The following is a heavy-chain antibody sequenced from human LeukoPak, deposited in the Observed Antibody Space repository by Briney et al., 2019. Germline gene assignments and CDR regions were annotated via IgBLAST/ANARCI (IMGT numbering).Heavy chain of an antibody. V-gene: IGHV3-30*02. D-gene: IGHD5-18*01. CDR3: ARAGYSYGYYYYYYMDV. CDR2: IRYDGSNK. CDR1: GFTFSSYA. Sequence: PGGSLRLSCAASGFTFSSYAMHWVRQAPGKGLEWVAFIRYDGSNKYYADSVKGRFTISRDNSKNTLYLQMNSLRAEDTAVYYCARAGYSYGYYYYYYMDVWGKGTTVTVSS. J-gene: IGHJ6*03.